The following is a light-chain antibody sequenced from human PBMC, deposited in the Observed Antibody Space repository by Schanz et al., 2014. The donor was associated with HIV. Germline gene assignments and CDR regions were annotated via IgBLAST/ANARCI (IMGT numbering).Light chain of an antibody. J-gene: IGLJ1*01. CDR3: CSYAGTYTRYV. CDR1: SSDIGNYNL. CDR2: EVR. V-gene: IGLV2-23*02. Sequence: QSALTQPASVSGSPGQSITISCTGTSSDIGNYNLVSWFQHHPGEAPKIMIFEVRKRPSGVSGRFSGSKSGNTASLTISGLQPEDEAEYFCCSYAGTYTRYVFGTGTKLTVL.